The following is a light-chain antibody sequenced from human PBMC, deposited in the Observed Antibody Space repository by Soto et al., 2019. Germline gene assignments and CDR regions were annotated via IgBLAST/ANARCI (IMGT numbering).Light chain of an antibody. CDR2: GAS. CDR1: QSVSSN. J-gene: IGKJ1*01. V-gene: IGKV3-15*01. Sequence: EIVMTQSPATLSVSPGERATLSCRASQSVSSNLAWYQQTPGQAPRLLIYGASTRATGIPARFSGSGSGTEFTLTISSLQSEDFAVYYCQQYNNLSRTFGQGTKVEIK. CDR3: QQYNNLSRT.